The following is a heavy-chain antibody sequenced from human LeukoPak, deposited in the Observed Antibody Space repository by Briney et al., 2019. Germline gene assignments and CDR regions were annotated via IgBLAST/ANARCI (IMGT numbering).Heavy chain of an antibody. V-gene: IGHV1-24*01. D-gene: IGHD3-16*01. Sequence: GASVKVSCKVSGYTLTELSMHWVRQAPGKGLEWMGGFDPEDGETIYAQKFQGRVTMTEDTSTDTAYMELSSLRSEDTAVYYCVRESSVWVGPGIGRPLDVWGKGTAVTVSS. CDR1: GYTLTELS. CDR2: FDPEDGET. J-gene: IGHJ6*04. CDR3: VRESSVWVGPGIGRPLDV.